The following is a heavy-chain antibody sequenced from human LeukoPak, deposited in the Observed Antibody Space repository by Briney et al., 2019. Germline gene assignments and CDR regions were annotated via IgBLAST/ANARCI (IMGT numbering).Heavy chain of an antibody. CDR1: GGSISSYY. CDR2: IYYSGST. Sequence: SETLSLTCTVSGGSISSYYWSWIRQPPGKGPEWIGYIYYSGSTNYNPSLKSRVTISVDTSKNQFSLKLSSVTAADTAVYYCARFRDYGDYGYWGQGTLVTVSS. J-gene: IGHJ4*02. D-gene: IGHD4-17*01. V-gene: IGHV4-59*01. CDR3: ARFRDYGDYGY.